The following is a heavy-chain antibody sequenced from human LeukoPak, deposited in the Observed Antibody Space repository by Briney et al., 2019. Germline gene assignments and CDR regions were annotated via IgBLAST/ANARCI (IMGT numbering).Heavy chain of an antibody. J-gene: IGHJ4*02. V-gene: IGHV4-4*07. CDR2: IYATGST. CDR1: GGFFRSYW. D-gene: IGHD1-26*01. CDR3: ARQGYTASYYFLDS. Sequence: SETLSLTCDVSGGFFRSYWWGWVRQPAGKGLEWIGRIYATGSTKFNPSLKSRLTMSMDTSTNQFSLKLTSVTAADTAVYFCARQGYTASYYFLDSWSQGILVTVSS.